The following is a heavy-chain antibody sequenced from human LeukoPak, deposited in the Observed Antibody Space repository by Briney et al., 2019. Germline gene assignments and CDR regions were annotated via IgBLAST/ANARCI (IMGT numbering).Heavy chain of an antibody. D-gene: IGHD3-22*01. Sequence: ASVKVSCKASGGTFSSYAISWVRQAPGQGLEWMGGIIPIFGTANYAQKFQGRVTITADESTSTAYMELSSLRSEDTAVYYCARAYYDSSGLYYYYYYSMDVWGQGTTVTVSS. J-gene: IGHJ6*02. CDR1: GGTFSSYA. V-gene: IGHV1-69*13. CDR2: IIPIFGTA. CDR3: ARAYYDSSGLYYYYYYSMDV.